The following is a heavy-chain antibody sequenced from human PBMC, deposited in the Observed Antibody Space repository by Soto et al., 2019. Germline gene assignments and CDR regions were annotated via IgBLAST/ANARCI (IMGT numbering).Heavy chain of an antibody. CDR2: ISVSSNTI. D-gene: IGHD3-22*01. CDR3: VRVGYDSSGMNDGSDL. CDR1: GFNLRNYE. Sequence: EEKLVESGGGVQQPGGSLSLSCAASGFNLRNYEINWIRQAPGKGPEWLSYISVSSNTIYYADAVKGRFTISRDNVENTLHLQLSRLRDEDTGLYYCVRVGYDSSGMNDGSDLWSRGTKVTVS. J-gene: IGHJ3*01. V-gene: IGHV3-48*03.